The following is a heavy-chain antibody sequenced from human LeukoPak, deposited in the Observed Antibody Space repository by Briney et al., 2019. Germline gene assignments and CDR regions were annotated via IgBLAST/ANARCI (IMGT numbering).Heavy chain of an antibody. CDR3: ARSTPLADYYDSSGYYTPGYYFDY. Sequence: SETLSLTCTVPGGSISSYYWSWIRQPPGKGLEWIGYIYYIGSTNYNPSLKSRVTISVDTSKNQFSLKLSSVTAADTAVYYCARSTPLADYYDSSGYYTPGYYFDYWGQGTLVTVSS. D-gene: IGHD3-22*01. CDR1: GGSISSYY. CDR2: IYYIGST. V-gene: IGHV4-59*01. J-gene: IGHJ4*02.